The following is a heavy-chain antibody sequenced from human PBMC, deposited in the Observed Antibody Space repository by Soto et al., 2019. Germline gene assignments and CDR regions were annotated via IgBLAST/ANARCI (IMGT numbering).Heavy chain of an antibody. J-gene: IGHJ5*02. CDR1: GYSFTSYW. V-gene: IGHV5-10-1*01. D-gene: IGHD5-12*01. CDR3: ASSGNFGVNWLDP. Sequence: PGESLKISCKGSGYSFTSYWISWVLQMPGKGLEWMGRIDPSDSYTNYSPSFQGHVTISADKSISTAYLQWSSLKASDTAMYYCASSGNFGVNWLDPWGQGTLVTVSS. CDR2: IDPSDSYT.